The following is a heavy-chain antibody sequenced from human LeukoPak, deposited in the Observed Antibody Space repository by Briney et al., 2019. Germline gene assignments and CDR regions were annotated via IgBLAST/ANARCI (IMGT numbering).Heavy chain of an antibody. CDR3: ASGPPREVGNY. D-gene: IGHD2-15*01. CDR2: VYQGGST. CDR1: GYPVTSGYS. Sequence: SETLSLTCTVSGYPVTSGYSWVWIRQPPGKGLEWIGSVYQGGSTYYNPSLKSRVTISVDTSKNQLSLKLRSVTAADTAVYYCASGPPREVGNYWGQGTLVTVSS. V-gene: IGHV4-38-2*02. J-gene: IGHJ4*02.